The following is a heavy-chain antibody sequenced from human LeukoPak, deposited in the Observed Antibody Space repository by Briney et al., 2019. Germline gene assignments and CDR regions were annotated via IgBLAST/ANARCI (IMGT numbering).Heavy chain of an antibody. J-gene: IGHJ4*02. CDR2: IKQDGSEK. D-gene: IGHD2-2*01. V-gene: IGHV3-7*01. Sequence: QPGGSLRLSCAASGFTFSSYWMSWVRQAPGKGLEWVANIKQDGSEKYYADSVKGRFTISRDNAKNSLYLQMNSLRAEDTAVYYCARDAVVVVVPAAIGFDYWGQGTLVTVSS. CDR1: GFTFSSYW. CDR3: ARDAVVVVVPAAIGFDY.